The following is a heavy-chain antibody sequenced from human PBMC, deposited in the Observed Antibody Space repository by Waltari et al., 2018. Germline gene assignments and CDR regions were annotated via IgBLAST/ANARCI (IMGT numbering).Heavy chain of an antibody. J-gene: IGHJ4*02. CDR3: ARPARDMTTVTTDSFDY. Sequence: GFTFSRYGMNWVRPAPGKGLEWVSSISSSSSYIYYADSVKGRFTITRDNAKNSLYLQMNSLRAEDTAVYYCARPARDMTTVTTDSFDYWGQGTLVTVSS. CDR2: ISSSSSYI. D-gene: IGHD4-17*01. CDR1: GFTFSRYG. V-gene: IGHV3-21*01.